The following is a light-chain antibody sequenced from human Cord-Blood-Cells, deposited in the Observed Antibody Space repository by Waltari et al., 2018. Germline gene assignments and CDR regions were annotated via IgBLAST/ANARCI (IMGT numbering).Light chain of an antibody. CDR3: QQYNNWPYT. J-gene: IGKJ2*01. CDR2: GAS. V-gene: IGKV3-15*01. CDR1: QSVSSN. Sequence: EIVMTQSPAILSVSPGERATLSCRASQSVSSNLAWYQQKPGQAPRLLIYGASTSATGIPARFSGSGSGTEFTLTISSLQSEDFAVYYCQQYNNWPYTFGQGTKLEIK.